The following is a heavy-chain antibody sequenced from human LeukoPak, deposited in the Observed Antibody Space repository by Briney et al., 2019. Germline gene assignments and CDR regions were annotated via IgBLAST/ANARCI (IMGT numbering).Heavy chain of an antibody. CDR1: GGSISSYY. CDR3: ARDRSSYYDFWSGTQADAFDI. D-gene: IGHD3-3*01. V-gene: IGHV4-59*01. CDR2: IYYSGST. Sequence: SETLSLTCTVSGGSISSYYWSWIRQPPGRGLEWIGYIYYSGSTNYNPSLKSRVTISVDTSKNQFSLKLSSVTAADTAVYYCARDRSSYYDFWSGTQADAFDIWGQGTMVTVSS. J-gene: IGHJ3*02.